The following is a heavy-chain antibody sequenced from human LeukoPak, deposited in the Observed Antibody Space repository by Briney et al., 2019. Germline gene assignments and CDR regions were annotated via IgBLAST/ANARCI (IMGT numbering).Heavy chain of an antibody. Sequence: SETLSLTCTVSGGSISSYYWSWIRQPAGKGLEWIGRIYTSGSTNYNPSLKSRVTMSVDTSKNQFSLKLSSGTAADTAVYYCARAGPDVVVPAAIGHYYMDVWGKGTTVTVSS. V-gene: IGHV4-4*07. D-gene: IGHD2-2*01. CDR2: IYTSGST. J-gene: IGHJ6*03. CDR1: GGSISSYY. CDR3: ARAGPDVVVPAAIGHYYMDV.